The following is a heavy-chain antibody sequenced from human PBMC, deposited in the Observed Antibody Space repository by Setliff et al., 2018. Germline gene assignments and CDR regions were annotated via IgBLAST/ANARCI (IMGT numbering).Heavy chain of an antibody. J-gene: IGHJ4*02. CDR1: GGSISCYSHY. V-gene: IGHV4-61*09. CDR2: IYTSGRT. CDR3: ARGKIFYGGDSHYFDI. Sequence: PSETLSLTCTVSGGSISCYSHYWGWVRQPAGKGLEVIGQIYTSGRTNYTPSRKSRLTISLDTSQNQFSLRFTSVTATDTAVYYCARGKIFYGGDSHYFDIWGQGALVTVSS. D-gene: IGHD4-17*01.